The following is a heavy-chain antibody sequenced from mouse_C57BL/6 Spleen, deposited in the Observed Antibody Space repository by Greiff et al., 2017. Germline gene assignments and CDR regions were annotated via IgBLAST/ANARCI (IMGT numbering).Heavy chain of an antibody. CDR1: GFTFSDYG. CDR3: ARRSLYDYDYFDY. CDR2: ISSGSSTI. D-gene: IGHD2-4*01. V-gene: IGHV5-17*01. Sequence: EVMLVESGGGLVKPGGSLKLSCAASGFTFSDYGMHWVRQAPEKGLEWVAYISSGSSTIYYADTVKGRFTISRDNAKNTLFLQMTSLRSEDTAMYYCARRSLYDYDYFDYWGQGTTLTVSS. J-gene: IGHJ2*01.